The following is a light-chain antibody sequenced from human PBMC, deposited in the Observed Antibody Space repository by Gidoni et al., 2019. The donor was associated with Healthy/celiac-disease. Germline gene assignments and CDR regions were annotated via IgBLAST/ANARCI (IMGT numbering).Light chain of an antibody. CDR2: DAT. Sequence: DIKMTQSTSSLSASVGDRVTITCKASQDIRNYLNWYQQKPGKAPKLLIYDATNLETGVPSRFSGSGSGTDFTFTISSLQPEDIATYYCQQYDNLPHTFGQGTKLEIK. V-gene: IGKV1-33*01. J-gene: IGKJ2*01. CDR3: QQYDNLPHT. CDR1: QDIRNY.